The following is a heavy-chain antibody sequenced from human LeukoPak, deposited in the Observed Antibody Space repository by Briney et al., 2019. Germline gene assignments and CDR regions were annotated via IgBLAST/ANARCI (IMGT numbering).Heavy chain of an antibody. CDR2: MNPNSGNT. Sequence: ASVKVSCKASGYTFTSYDINWVRQATGQGLEWMGWMNPNSGNTGYAQKFQGRVTMTRNTSISTAYMELSSLRSEDTAVYYCARASPSSSPNYYGMDVWGQGTTVTVSS. J-gene: IGHJ6*02. CDR1: GYTFTSYD. CDR3: ARASPSSSPNYYGMDV. V-gene: IGHV1-8*01. D-gene: IGHD6-13*01.